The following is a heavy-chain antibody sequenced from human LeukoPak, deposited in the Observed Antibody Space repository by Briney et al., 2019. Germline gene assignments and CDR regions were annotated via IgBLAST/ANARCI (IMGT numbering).Heavy chain of an antibody. V-gene: IGHV4-30-4*01. J-gene: IGHJ4*02. CDR2: IYYSGST. CDR1: GGSISSGDYY. D-gene: IGHD2-15*01. Sequence: PSETLSLTCTVSGGSISSGDYYWSWIRQPPGKGLEWIGYIYYSGSTNYNPSLKSRVTISVDKSKNQFSLKLSSVTAADTAVYYCATLGYCSGGSCYSNNWGQGTLVTVSS. CDR3: ATLGYCSGGSCYSNN.